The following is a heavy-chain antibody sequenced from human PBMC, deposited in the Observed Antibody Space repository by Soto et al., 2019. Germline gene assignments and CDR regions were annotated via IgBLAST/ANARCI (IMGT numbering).Heavy chain of an antibody. V-gene: IGHV1-18*01. Sequence: QVQLVQSGGEVKKPGASVKVSCKASGYTFTNYGISWVRQAPGQGLEWMGWINVYNGNTKYAQKVQGRVTMTTDTSTSTAYMEPRSLRSDATAVYYCARGEGSGSYYNPYNWFDPWGQGTLVTVSS. CDR2: INVYNGNT. D-gene: IGHD3-10*01. J-gene: IGHJ5*02. CDR1: GYTFTNYG. CDR3: ARGEGSGSYYNPYNWFDP.